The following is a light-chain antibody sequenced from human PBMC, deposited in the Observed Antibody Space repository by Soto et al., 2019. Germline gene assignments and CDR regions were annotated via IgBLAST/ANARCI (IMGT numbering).Light chain of an antibody. CDR3: QQYGSSLYT. CDR1: QSVSSSY. V-gene: IGKV3-20*01. CDR2: DAS. Sequence: EIVLTQSPGTLSLSPGERATLSCRASQSVSSSYLAWYQQKPGQAPRLLIYDASSRATGIPARFGGSGSGTDFTLTISRLEPEDVAVYYCQQYGSSLYTFGQGTKLEIK. J-gene: IGKJ2*01.